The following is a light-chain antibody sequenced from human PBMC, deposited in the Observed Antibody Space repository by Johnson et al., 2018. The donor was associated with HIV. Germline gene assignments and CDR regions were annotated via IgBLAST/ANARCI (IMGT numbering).Light chain of an antibody. V-gene: IGLV1-51*02. CDR2: ENT. CDR3: GTWNSSLRAHDYV. J-gene: IGLJ1*01. Sequence: QAVLTQPPSVSAAPGQKVTISCSGSNSNIGNNYISWYQHLPGTAPKLLIYENTKRPSGIPDRFSGSKSDPSAPLGLTELQTGDEADYYCGTWNSSLRAHDYVVGTGTKVTVL. CDR1: NSNIGNNY.